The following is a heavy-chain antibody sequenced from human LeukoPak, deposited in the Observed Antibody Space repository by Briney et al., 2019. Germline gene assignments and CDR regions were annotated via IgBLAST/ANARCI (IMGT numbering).Heavy chain of an antibody. J-gene: IGHJ3*02. CDR2: IYYSGST. Sequence: SETLSLTCTVSGGSISSYYWSWIRQPPGKGLEWIGYIYYSGSTNYNPSLKSRVTISVDTPKNQFSLKLSSVTAADTAVYYCARVVNYYYDSSGYAAFDIWGQGTMVTVSS. D-gene: IGHD3-22*01. V-gene: IGHV4-59*01. CDR3: ARVVNYYYDSSGYAAFDI. CDR1: GGSISSYY.